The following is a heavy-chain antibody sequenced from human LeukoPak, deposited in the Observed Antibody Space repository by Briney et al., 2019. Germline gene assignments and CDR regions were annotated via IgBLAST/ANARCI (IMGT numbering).Heavy chain of an antibody. J-gene: IGHJ4*02. CDR3: ASLSGYSSDFDY. D-gene: IGHD6-25*01. Sequence: PSETLSLTCTVSGGSISSYYWSWIRQPPGKGLEWIGYIYYSGSTNYNPSLKSRVTISVDTSKNQFSLKLSSVTAADTAVYYCASLSGYSSDFDYWGQGTLVTVSS. V-gene: IGHV4-59*01. CDR1: GGSISSYY. CDR2: IYYSGST.